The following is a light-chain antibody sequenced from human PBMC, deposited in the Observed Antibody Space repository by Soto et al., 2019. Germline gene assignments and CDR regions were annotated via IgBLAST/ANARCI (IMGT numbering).Light chain of an antibody. V-gene: IGKV3-11*01. CDR2: DAS. Sequence: DIVLTQSPATLSLSPGERATISCRASQSVSSCLAWYQQKPGQAPRLLIYDASNRATGIPARFSGSGSGTDFTLTISRLEPEDFAVYYCQQRSNSPRTFGGGTKVEIK. J-gene: IGKJ4*01. CDR3: QQRSNSPRT. CDR1: QSVSSC.